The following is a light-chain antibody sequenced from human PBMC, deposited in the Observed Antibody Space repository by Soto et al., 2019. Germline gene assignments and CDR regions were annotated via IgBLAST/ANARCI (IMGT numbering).Light chain of an antibody. V-gene: IGKV3-20*01. Sequence: EIVLTQSPGTLSLSPGERATLSRRASQSVSSSYLAWYQQKPGQAPRLLIYGASSRATGIPHRFSGSGSGTAFTLTISRQQHEDFVVYYCQQYGSSPLYTFGQGTKLEIK. CDR1: QSVSSSY. CDR2: GAS. CDR3: QQYGSSPLYT. J-gene: IGKJ2*01.